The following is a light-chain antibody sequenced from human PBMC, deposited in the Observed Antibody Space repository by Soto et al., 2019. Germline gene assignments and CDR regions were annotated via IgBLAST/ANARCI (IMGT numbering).Light chain of an antibody. CDR3: QQDYKFPWT. V-gene: IGKV3D-7*01. J-gene: IGKJ1*01. Sequence: DIVMTQSPATLSLSPGEGATLSCRASQSVGSYLSWYQQKPGQAPRLLIYGAPTRATGIPPRFSGSGSGTDFTLTISSLQPEDFAVYYCQQDYKFPWTFGQGTKVDIK. CDR2: GAP. CDR1: QSVGSY.